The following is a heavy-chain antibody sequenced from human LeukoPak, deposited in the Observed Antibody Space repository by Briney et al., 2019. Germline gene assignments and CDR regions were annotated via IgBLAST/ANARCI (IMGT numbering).Heavy chain of an antibody. J-gene: IGHJ4*02. D-gene: IGHD3-22*01. V-gene: IGHV4-38-2*02. CDR1: GYSISSGYY. Sequence: SETLSLTCTVSGYSISSGYYWGWTRQPPGKGMEWIGSIYHSGSTYYNPSLKSRVTISVDTSKTQFSLKLSSVTAADTAGYYCARGRGIVVVDYWGQGTVVTVSS. CDR2: IYHSGST. CDR3: ARGRGIVVVDY.